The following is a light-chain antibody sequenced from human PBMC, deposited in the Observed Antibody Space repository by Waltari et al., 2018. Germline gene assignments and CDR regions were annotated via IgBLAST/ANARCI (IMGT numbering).Light chain of an antibody. CDR2: EVS. CDR3: SSYAGSNTWV. CDR1: SSDIGGYNR. Sequence: QAALTQPPSMSGSPGQSVTFSCPGTSSDIGGYNRFPWYQQHPGKAPKLMIYEVSQRPSGVSDRFSGSKSGNTASLTISGLQAEDEADYYCSSYAGSNTWVFGGGTRLTVL. V-gene: IGLV2-8*01. J-gene: IGLJ2*01.